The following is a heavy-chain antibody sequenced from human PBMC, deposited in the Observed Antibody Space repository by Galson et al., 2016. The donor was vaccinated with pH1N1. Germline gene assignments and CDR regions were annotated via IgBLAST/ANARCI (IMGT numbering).Heavy chain of an antibody. J-gene: IGHJ4*02. CDR1: GFSFTNYG. D-gene: IGHD1-1*01. V-gene: IGHV3-30*02. CDR3: AKDRTTTRNDGDY. CDR2: IGYDGGNK. Sequence: SLRLSCAPSGFSFTNYGMHWVRQAPGKGLEWVAFIGYDGGNKYYADSVKGRFTISRDNSKNTLYLQMNSLSTEDTALYYCAKDRTTTRNDGDYWGQGTLVTVSS.